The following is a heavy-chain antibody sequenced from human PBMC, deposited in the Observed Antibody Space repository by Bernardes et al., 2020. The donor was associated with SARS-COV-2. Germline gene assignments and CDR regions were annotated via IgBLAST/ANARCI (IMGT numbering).Heavy chain of an antibody. CDR3: ASEAMVPPSYGMDV. V-gene: IGHV1-2*02. Sequence: ASVKVSCKASGYTFTGYYMHWVRQAPGQGLEWMGWINPNSGGTNYAQKFQGRVTMTRDTSITTAYMEVSRLRSDDTAVYYCASEAMVPPSYGMDVWGQGTTIIGSS. J-gene: IGHJ6*02. CDR1: GYTFTGYY. D-gene: IGHD3-10*01. CDR2: INPNSGGT.